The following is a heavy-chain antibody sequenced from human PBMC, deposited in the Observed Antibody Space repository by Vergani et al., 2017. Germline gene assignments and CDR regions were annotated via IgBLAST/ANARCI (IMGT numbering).Heavy chain of an antibody. Sequence: QVQLQQWGAGLLKPSETLSLTCAVYGGSFSGYYWNWIRQPPGKGLEWIGEINHSGSTNYNPSLKSRVTISVDTSKNQFSLKLSSVTAADTAVYYCARVAWELLGGFDYWGQGTLVTVSS. V-gene: IGHV4-34*01. CDR2: INHSGST. D-gene: IGHD1-26*01. J-gene: IGHJ4*02. CDR3: ARVAWELLGGFDY. CDR1: GGSFSGYY.